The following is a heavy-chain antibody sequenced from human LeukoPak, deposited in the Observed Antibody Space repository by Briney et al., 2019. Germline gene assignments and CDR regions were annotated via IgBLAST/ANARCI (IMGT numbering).Heavy chain of an antibody. CDR1: GGSFSGYY. J-gene: IGHJ4*02. Sequence: PSETLSLTCAVYGGSFSGYYWSWIRQPPGKGLEWIGEINHSGSTNYNPSLKSRVNISVDTSKNQFSLKLSSVTAADTAVYYCARGRATYYYDSSGYYYVDYWGQGTVVTVSS. CDR2: INHSGST. D-gene: IGHD3-22*01. CDR3: ARGRATYYYDSSGYYYVDY. V-gene: IGHV4-34*01.